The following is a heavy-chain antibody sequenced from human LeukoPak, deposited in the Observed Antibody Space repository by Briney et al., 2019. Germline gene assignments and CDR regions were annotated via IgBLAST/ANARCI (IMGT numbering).Heavy chain of an antibody. CDR1: GYTFTGYY. D-gene: IGHD3-22*01. J-gene: IGHJ3*02. CDR3: ARGAYFNVSSGYLLGRAFDI. V-gene: IGHV1-2*02. CDR2: INPNSGGT. Sequence: ASVKVSCKASGYTFTGYYMHWVRQAPGQGLEWMGWINPNSGGTNYAQKFQGRVTMTRDTSISTAYMELSRLRSDDTAVYYCARGAYFNVSSGYLLGRAFDIWGQGTMVTVSS.